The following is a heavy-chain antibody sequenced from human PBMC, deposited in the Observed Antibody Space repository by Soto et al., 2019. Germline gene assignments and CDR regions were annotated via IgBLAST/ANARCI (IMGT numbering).Heavy chain of an antibody. J-gene: IGHJ3*02. D-gene: IGHD3-22*01. CDR3: AKKDGTDGYYDAFDI. Sequence: GGSLRLSCAASGFTFSSYSMNWVRQAPGKGLEWVSSISGGGDRTYYADSVKGRFTISRDNSKNTLYLQMNSLRGEDTALYYCAKKDGTDGYYDAFDIWGRGTMVTVSS. CDR2: ISGGGDRT. V-gene: IGHV3-23*01. CDR1: GFTFSSYS.